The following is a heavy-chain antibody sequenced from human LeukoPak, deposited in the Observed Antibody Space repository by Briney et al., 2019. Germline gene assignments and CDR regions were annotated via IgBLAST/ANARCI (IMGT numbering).Heavy chain of an antibody. J-gene: IGHJ3*01. CDR1: GGSIGDYH. Sequence: SETLSLTCTVSGGSIGDYHWNWIRQPAGKGLEWIGRIDSSGSTNYNPSLRTRVTTSVDTFKNQFSLKLTSLTAADTAVYYCSRQNAFDLWGQGKMVTVSS. CDR2: IDSSGST. CDR3: SRQNAFDL. V-gene: IGHV4-4*07.